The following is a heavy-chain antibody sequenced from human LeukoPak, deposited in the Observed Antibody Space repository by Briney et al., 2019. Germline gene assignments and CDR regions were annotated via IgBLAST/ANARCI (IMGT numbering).Heavy chain of an antibody. CDR3: ARPEYGACDY. CDR1: GYTFNNYW. D-gene: IGHD4/OR15-4a*01. Sequence: GESLKISCHGSGYTFNNYWIGWVRQVPGKGLEGVGIIWPADFTTRYSPSFQGQVTISVDKSISTAYLQWGSLEASDTAMYYCARPEYGACDYWGQGTLVTVSS. V-gene: IGHV5-51*01. CDR2: IWPADFTT. J-gene: IGHJ4*02.